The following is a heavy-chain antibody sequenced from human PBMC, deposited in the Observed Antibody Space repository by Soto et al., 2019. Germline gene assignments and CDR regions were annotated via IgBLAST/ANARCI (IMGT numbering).Heavy chain of an antibody. CDR1: GYTLTDYY. D-gene: IGHD6-19*01. V-gene: IGHV1-2*02. J-gene: IGHJ6*02. CDR2: INPKNGDT. CDR3: ARSSGSYSYYGLDV. Sequence: GASVKFSCKPSGYTLTDYYIHWVRQAPGQGPEWMGWINPKNGDTKSAQNFQGRVTMTRDMSVTTAYLDLSSLTSDDTAQYYCARSSGSYSYYGLDVWGQGTTVTVSS.